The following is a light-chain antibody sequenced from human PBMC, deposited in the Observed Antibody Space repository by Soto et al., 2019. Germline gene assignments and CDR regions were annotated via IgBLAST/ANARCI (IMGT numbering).Light chain of an antibody. J-gene: IGLJ1*01. V-gene: IGLV2-14*03. CDR1: SSDVVSYDY. Sequence: QSVLTQPASVSGSPGQSITSSCTGTSSDVVSYDYVSWHQQHPGKAPKLIIYDVNNRPSGVPSRFSGSKSGNTASLIISGLQTEDEADYYCCAYSTSGTHVFGTG. CDR3: CAYSTSGTHV. CDR2: DVN.